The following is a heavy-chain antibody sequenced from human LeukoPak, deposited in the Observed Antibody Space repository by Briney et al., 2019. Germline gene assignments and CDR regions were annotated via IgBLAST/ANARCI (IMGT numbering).Heavy chain of an antibody. Sequence: GGSLRLSCAASGFTFSSYWMSWVRQAPGKGLEWVANIKQDGSEKYYVDSVKGRFTISRDNAKNSVYLQMNSLRAEDTALYYCARDSVGGWYGHDVFDIWGQGTMVTVSS. CDR2: IKQDGSEK. D-gene: IGHD6-19*01. CDR3: ARDSVGGWYGHDVFDI. CDR1: GFTFSSYW. V-gene: IGHV3-7*01. J-gene: IGHJ3*02.